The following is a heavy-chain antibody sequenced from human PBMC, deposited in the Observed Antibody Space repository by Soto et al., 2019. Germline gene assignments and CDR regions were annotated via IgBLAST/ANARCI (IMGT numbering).Heavy chain of an antibody. D-gene: IGHD3-10*01. CDR2: IHYSGNT. Sequence: SETLSLTCTVSGGSVSSGSYYWSWIRQPPGKGLEWIGYIHYSGNTNYNPSLKSRVTISVDTSKNQFSLKLDSVTAADTATYYCARDWYYGSGPTWMRDSGDVWGQGTTVTVSS. CDR1: GGSVSSGSYY. J-gene: IGHJ6*02. CDR3: ARDWYYGSGPTWMRDSGDV. V-gene: IGHV4-61*01.